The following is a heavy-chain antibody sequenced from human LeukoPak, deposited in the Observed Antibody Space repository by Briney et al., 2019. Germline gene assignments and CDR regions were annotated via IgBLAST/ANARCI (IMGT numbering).Heavy chain of an antibody. CDR3: ARARDRPYDSSGYSTNFDY. D-gene: IGHD3-22*01. J-gene: IGHJ4*02. CDR1: GGSLSGYY. V-gene: IGHV4-34*01. Sequence: SETLSLTCAVYGGSLSGYYWSWIRQPPGKGLEWIGEINHSGSTNYNPSLKSRVTISVDTSKNQFSLKLSSVTAADTAVYYCARARDRPYDSSGYSTNFDYWGQGTLVTVSS. CDR2: INHSGST.